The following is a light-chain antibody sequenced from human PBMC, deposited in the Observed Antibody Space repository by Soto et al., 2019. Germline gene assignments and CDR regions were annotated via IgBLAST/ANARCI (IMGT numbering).Light chain of an antibody. CDR2: EVT. V-gene: IGLV2-8*01. Sequence: QSALTQPASASGSPGQSVTISCTGTSSDVGGYNYVSRYQQYPGRAPKLMIYEVTKRPSGVPDRFSGSKSGNKASLTVSGLQAEDEAEYDCSSYGCRNDVYLVFGGGTKLTVL. J-gene: IGLJ3*02. CDR3: SSYGCRNDVYLV. CDR1: SSDVGGYNY.